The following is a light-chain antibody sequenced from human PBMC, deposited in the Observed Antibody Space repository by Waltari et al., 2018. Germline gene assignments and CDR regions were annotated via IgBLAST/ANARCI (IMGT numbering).Light chain of an antibody. V-gene: IGKV3-15*01. Sequence: EIVMTQSPATLSVSPGERATLSCRASHRLSGNLAWYQQKHGQAPRPLMYDVSTRATGVPARFSGSESGTEFTLTISSIQSEDFAIYYCQQYQNWPRWTFGQGTKVDIK. CDR2: DVS. CDR1: HRLSGN. J-gene: IGKJ1*01. CDR3: QQYQNWPRWT.